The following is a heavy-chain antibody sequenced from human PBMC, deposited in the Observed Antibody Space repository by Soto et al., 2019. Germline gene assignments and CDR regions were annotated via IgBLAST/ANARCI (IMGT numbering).Heavy chain of an antibody. V-gene: IGHV3-74*01. CDR3: VRPAARGDN. CDR2: VNTDVSDT. D-gene: IGHD3-10*01. CDR1: GFSFRGYW. J-gene: IGHJ4*02. Sequence: GGSLRLSCAASGFSFRGYWMHWVRQAPGEGLVWVSRVNTDVSDTLYADSVKGRFTISRDNTKDTLYLQINSLRVEDTAVYYCVRPAARGDNWGQGTRVTVSS.